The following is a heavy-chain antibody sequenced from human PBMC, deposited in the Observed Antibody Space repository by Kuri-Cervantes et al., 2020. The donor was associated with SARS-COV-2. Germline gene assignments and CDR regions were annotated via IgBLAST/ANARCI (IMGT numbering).Heavy chain of an antibody. Sequence: GESLKISCAVSGFPFSDYAMSWVRQAPGKGLEWVSGIGGSGGNTYYADSVKGRFTISRDNSKNTLYLQMTSLSAGDTAIYYCARDLGGVSGPFDYWGQGTLVTVSS. D-gene: IGHD3-16*01. J-gene: IGHJ4*02. CDR2: IGGSGGNT. V-gene: IGHV3-23*01. CDR1: GFPFSDYA. CDR3: ARDLGGVSGPFDY.